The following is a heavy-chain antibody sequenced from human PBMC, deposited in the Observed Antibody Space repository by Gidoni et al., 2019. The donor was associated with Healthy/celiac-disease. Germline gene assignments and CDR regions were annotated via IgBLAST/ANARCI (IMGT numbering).Heavy chain of an antibody. CDR1: GCSISSSSYY. CDR2: IYYSGST. CDR3: ARSGRRSGFTLDY. V-gene: IGHV4-39*01. Sequence: QLQLHASGPGLVKPSETLSLTCTVSGCSISSSSYYWGWIRQPPGKGMEWIGSIYYSGSTYYNPSIKRRVTISVDTSKNQFSLKLSSVTAADTAVYYCARSGRRSGFTLDYWGQGTLVTVSS. J-gene: IGHJ4*02. D-gene: IGHD3-3*01.